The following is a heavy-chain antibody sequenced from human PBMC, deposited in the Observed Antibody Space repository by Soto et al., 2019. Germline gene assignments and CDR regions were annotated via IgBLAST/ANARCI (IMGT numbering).Heavy chain of an antibody. CDR3: VRDRSGSYLEGFDY. D-gene: IGHD1-26*01. CDR1: GFTFSSFW. Sequence: EVQLVESGGGLVQLGGSRRLSCAASGFTFSSFWMTWVRQAPGKGLAWVANIKQDGSEKYYVDSVKGRFTISRDNARNSLVLEMKSLRSEDTAVYSCVRDRSGSYLEGFDYWGQGTLVTVSS. V-gene: IGHV3-7*01. J-gene: IGHJ4*02. CDR2: IKQDGSEK.